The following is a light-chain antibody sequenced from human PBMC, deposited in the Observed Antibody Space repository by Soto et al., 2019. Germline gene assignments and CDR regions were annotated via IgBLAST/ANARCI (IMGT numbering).Light chain of an antibody. V-gene: IGKV3-20*01. CDR1: QSVSSSY. Sequence: EIVLTQSPGTLSLSPGERATLSCRASQSVSSSYLAWYQQKPGQAPRLLIYGASSRATGIPDRFRGSGSGTDFTLTISSLEPEDFAVYYCQQYGSSTQSLGGGTTVDIK. J-gene: IGKJ4*01. CDR2: GAS. CDR3: QQYGSSTQS.